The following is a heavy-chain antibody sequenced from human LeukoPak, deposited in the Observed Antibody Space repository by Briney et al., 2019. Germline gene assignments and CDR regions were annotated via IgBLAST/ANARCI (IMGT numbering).Heavy chain of an antibody. V-gene: IGHV3-66*01. Sequence: PGGSLRLSCSASGFTFSSNYMSWVRQAPGKGLEWVSVIYSGGSTYYADSVKGRFTISRDNSKNTLYLQMNSLRVEDTAVYYCAIYTNFHFDYWGQGTLVTVSS. CDR2: IYSGGST. CDR3: AIYTNFHFDY. J-gene: IGHJ4*02. D-gene: IGHD4-11*01. CDR1: GFTFSSNY.